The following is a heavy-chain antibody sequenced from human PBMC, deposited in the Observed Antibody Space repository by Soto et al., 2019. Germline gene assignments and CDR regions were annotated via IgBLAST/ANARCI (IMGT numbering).Heavy chain of an antibody. CDR3: ARHATGTTDFDY. J-gene: IGHJ4*02. CDR2: IYYSGST. Sequence: SQTLSHTCTVSDGSIISSSYYWGWIHQPPGKGLEWIGSIYYSGSTYYNPSLKSRVTISVDTSKNQFSLKLSSVTAADTVVYYCARHATGTTDFDYWGQGTLVTVSS. CDR1: DGSIISSSYY. V-gene: IGHV4-39*01. D-gene: IGHD4-17*01.